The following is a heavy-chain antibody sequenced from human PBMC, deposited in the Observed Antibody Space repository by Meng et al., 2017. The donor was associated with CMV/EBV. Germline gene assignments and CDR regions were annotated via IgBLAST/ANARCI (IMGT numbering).Heavy chain of an antibody. CDR3: ARGGPAARYYYYYYGMDV. J-gene: IGHJ6*02. D-gene: IGHD2-2*01. CDR2: INHSGST. Sequence: PETLSLTCTVSGYSISSGYYWGWIRQPPGKGLEWIGEINHSGSTNYNPSLKSRVTISVDTSKNQFSLKLSSVTAADTAVYYCARGGPAARYYYYYYGMDVWGQGTTVTVSS. V-gene: IGHV4-38-2*02. CDR1: GYSISSGYY.